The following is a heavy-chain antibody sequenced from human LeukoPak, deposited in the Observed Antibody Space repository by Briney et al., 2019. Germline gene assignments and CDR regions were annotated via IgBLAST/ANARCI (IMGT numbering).Heavy chain of an antibody. D-gene: IGHD1-26*01. Sequence: ASVKVSCKASGYTFTSYDINWVRQAIGQGLEWMGWMNPNSGNTGYAQKFQGRVTMTRNTSISTAYMELSSLRSEDTAVYYCARAYSGSYNAGGYWGQGTLVTVSS. CDR3: ARAYSGSYNAGGY. CDR1: GYTFTSYD. J-gene: IGHJ4*02. V-gene: IGHV1-8*01. CDR2: MNPNSGNT.